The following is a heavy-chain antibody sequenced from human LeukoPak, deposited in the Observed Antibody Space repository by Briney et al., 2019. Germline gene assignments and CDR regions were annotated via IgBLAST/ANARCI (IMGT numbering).Heavy chain of an antibody. CDR3: ARGWYGSGSYFDI. V-gene: IGHV4-34*01. D-gene: IGHD3-10*01. Sequence: SETLSLTCAVYGGSFSGYYWSWIRQPPGKGLEWIGEINHSGSTNYNPSLKSRVTISVDTSKNQFSLKLSSVTAADTAVYYCARGWYGSGSYFDIWGQGTMVTVSS. CDR1: GGSFSGYY. J-gene: IGHJ3*02. CDR2: INHSGST.